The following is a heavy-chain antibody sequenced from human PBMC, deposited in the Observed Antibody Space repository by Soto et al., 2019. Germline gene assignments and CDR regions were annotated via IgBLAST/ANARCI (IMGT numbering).Heavy chain of an antibody. V-gene: IGHV1-3*01. CDR3: ARGDSSSWYSVDY. Sequence: QVQLVQSGAEVKKPGASVKVSCKDSGYTFTSYAMHWVRQAPGQRLVRMGWINAGNGNTKYSQKFQGRFTTTRDTSASTAYMELSSLRSEDTAVYYGARGDSSSWYSVDYWGQGTLVTVSS. J-gene: IGHJ4*02. CDR1: GYTFTSYA. D-gene: IGHD6-13*01. CDR2: INAGNGNT.